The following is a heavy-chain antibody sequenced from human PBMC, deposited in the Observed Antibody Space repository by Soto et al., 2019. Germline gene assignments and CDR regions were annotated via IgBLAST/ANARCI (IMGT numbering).Heavy chain of an antibody. Sequence: EVQLVESGGGLVQPGGSLRLSCAASGFTFSSYWMSWVRQAPGKGLEWVANIKQDGSEKYYVDSVKGRFTISRDNAKNSLYLQMNSLRAEDMAVYYCARGGGYCSGGSCYSPAFDIWGQGTMVTVSS. J-gene: IGHJ3*02. V-gene: IGHV3-7*01. CDR2: IKQDGSEK. CDR1: GFTFSSYW. CDR3: ARGGGYCSGGSCYSPAFDI. D-gene: IGHD2-15*01.